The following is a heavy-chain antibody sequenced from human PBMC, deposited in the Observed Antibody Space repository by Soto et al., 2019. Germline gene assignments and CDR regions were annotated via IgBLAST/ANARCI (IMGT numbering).Heavy chain of an antibody. CDR2: IYYSGRT. CDR1: GGSIRSGGYY. D-gene: IGHD3-10*01. Sequence: QVRLQESGPGLVKPSQTLSLTCTVSGGSIRSGGYYWGWIRQLPGKGLEWIGYIYYSGRTYYNPSLKSRVTISLDTSKNQFSLNLNSVTAADTAAYYCARALDASGTYLFDYWGQGTLVTVSS. CDR3: ARALDASGTYLFDY. J-gene: IGHJ4*02. V-gene: IGHV4-31*03.